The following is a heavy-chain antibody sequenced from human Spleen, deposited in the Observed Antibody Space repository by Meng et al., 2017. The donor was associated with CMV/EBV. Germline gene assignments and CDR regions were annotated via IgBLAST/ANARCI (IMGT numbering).Heavy chain of an antibody. D-gene: IGHD6-19*01. J-gene: IGHJ4*02. CDR3: ASSYTSGFRSHYYDH. Sequence: GESLKISCEISGYRFGTHWIAWVRQMPGKGLEWMGIIFPGDSDTRYSPSFEGQVTMSADKSINTAYLQWSTLKASDTAIYYCASSYTSGFRSHYYDHWGQGTLVTVSS. CDR2: IFPGDSDT. CDR1: GYRFGTHW. V-gene: IGHV5-51*01.